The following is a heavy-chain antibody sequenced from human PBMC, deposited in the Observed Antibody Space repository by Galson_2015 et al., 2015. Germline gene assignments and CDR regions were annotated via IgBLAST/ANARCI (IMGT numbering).Heavy chain of an antibody. J-gene: IGHJ4*02. CDR2: INSDGSST. CDR1: GFTFSSYW. D-gene: IGHD4-23*01. Sequence: SLRLSCAASGFTFSSYWMHWVRQAPGKGLVWVSRINSDGSSTSYADSVKGRFTISRDNAKNTLYLQMNSLRAEDTAVYYCARVWGWDYGGNSGLHDYWGQGTLVTVSS. V-gene: IGHV3-74*01. CDR3: ARVWGWDYGGNSGLHDY.